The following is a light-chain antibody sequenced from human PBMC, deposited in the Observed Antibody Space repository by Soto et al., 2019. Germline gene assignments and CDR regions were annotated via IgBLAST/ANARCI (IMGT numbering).Light chain of an antibody. J-gene: IGLJ2*01. CDR2: EVS. Sequence: QSALTQPASVSGSPGQSITISCTGSSSDVGGYNYVSWYQHHPGKAPKVIIYEVSNRPSGLSNRFSGSKSGNTASLTISGLQAEDEADYHCSSYTSSGTVIFGGGTQLTVL. CDR3: SSYTSSGTVI. V-gene: IGLV2-14*01. CDR1: SSDVGGYNY.